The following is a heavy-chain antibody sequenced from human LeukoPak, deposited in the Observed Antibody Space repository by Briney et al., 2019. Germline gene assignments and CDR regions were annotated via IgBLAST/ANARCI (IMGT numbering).Heavy chain of an antibody. CDR3: AKEGYSYGLTFDY. CDR2: ISGSGSST. Sequence: GSLXLAXAAYGFIFSSYAMSWVRQAPGKGLEWVSAISGSGSSTYYVDSVKGRFTISRDNSKNTLYLQMNSLRAEDTAVYYCAKEGYSYGLTFDYWGQGTLVTVSS. D-gene: IGHD5-18*01. J-gene: IGHJ4*02. V-gene: IGHV3-23*01. CDR1: GFIFSSYA.